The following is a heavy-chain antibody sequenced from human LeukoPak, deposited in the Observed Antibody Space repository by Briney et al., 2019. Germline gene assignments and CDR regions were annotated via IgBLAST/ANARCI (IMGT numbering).Heavy chain of an antibody. Sequence: GESLKISCKGSGYSFTSYWIAWVRQMPGKGLEWKGIIYPGDSDTRYSPSFEGQVTISADKSISTAYLQWSGLMASDTAMYYCARRSSVTTHFDYWGQGGLVTVSS. V-gene: IGHV5-51*01. CDR2: IYPGDSDT. J-gene: IGHJ4*02. CDR1: GYSFTSYW. D-gene: IGHD4-17*01. CDR3: ARRSSVTTHFDY.